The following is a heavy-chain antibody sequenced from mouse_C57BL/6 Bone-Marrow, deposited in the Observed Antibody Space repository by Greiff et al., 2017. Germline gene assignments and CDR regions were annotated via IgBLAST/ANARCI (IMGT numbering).Heavy chain of an antibody. Sequence: EVKVVESGGGLVQPGGSMKLSCVASGFTFSNYWMNWVRQSPEKGLEWVAQIRLKSDNYATHYAESVKGRFTISRDDSKSSVYLQMNNLRAEDTGIYYCTCDYDGDYYAMDYWGQGTSVTVSS. CDR2: IRLKSDNYAT. CDR3: TCDYDGDYYAMDY. CDR1: GFTFSNYW. J-gene: IGHJ4*01. V-gene: IGHV6-3*01. D-gene: IGHD2-4*01.